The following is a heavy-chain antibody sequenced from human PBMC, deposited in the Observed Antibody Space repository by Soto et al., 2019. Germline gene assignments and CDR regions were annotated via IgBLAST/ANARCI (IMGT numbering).Heavy chain of an antibody. CDR1: GGTFSSYA. D-gene: IGHD6-13*01. CDR3: ARVASSSWNDYYYYYGMDV. CDR2: IIPIFGTA. J-gene: IGHJ6*02. Sequence: QVQLVQSGAEVKKPGSSVKVSCKASGGTFSSYAISWVRQAPGQGLEWMGGIIPIFGTANYAQKFQGRVTITAEESTSTAYMELSSLRSEDTAVYYCARVASSSWNDYYYYYGMDVWGQGTTVTVSS. V-gene: IGHV1-69*12.